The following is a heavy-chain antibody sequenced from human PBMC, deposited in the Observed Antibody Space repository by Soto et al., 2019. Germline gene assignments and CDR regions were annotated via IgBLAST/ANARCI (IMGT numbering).Heavy chain of an antibody. Sequence: ASVKVSCKASGYTFTSYDINWARQAAGQGLEWMGWMNPNSGNTGYAQKFQGRVTMTRNTSISTAYMELSRLRSDDTAVYYCARALVLGLRFLEWFNGMDVWGQGTTVTVSS. CDR1: GYTFTSYD. V-gene: IGHV1-8*01. CDR3: ARALVLGLRFLEWFNGMDV. D-gene: IGHD3-3*01. CDR2: MNPNSGNT. J-gene: IGHJ6*02.